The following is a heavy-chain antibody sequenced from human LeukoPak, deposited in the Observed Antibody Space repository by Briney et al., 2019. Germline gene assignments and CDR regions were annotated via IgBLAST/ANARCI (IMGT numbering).Heavy chain of an antibody. CDR1: GFTFSSYA. CDR3: ARVLEYRGGYYDYFDY. Sequence: PGGSLRLSCAASGFTFSSYAMHWVRQAPGKGLEWVAVISYDGSNKYYADSVKGRFTISRDNSKNTLYLQMNSLRAEDTAVYYCARVLEYRGGYYDYFDYWGQGTLVTVSS. V-gene: IGHV3-30-3*01. CDR2: ISYDGSNK. J-gene: IGHJ4*02. D-gene: IGHD1-26*01.